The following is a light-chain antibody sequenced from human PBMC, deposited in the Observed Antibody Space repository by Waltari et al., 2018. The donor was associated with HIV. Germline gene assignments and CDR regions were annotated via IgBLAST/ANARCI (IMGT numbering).Light chain of an antibody. CDR1: QSLLNSTGFNY. CDR2: LGS. J-gene: IGKJ5*01. V-gene: IGKV2-28*01. Sequence: DIVMTQSPLSLPVTPGEPASIPCRSRQSLLNSTGFNYLDWYLQKPGQSPRLLIYLGSNRASGVPDRFSGSGSGTDFTLKISRVEAEDVGVYYCMQALQTPLITFGQGTRLEIK. CDR3: MQALQTPLIT.